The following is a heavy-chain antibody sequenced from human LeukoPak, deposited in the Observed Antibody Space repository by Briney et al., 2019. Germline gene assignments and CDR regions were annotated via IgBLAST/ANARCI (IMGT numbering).Heavy chain of an antibody. J-gene: IGHJ4*02. CDR3: ARVGGIWFGDRGDDY. D-gene: IGHD3-10*01. Sequence: ASVKVSCKASGYTFTSYDINWVRQATGQGLELMGWMNPNSGNTGYAQKFQGRVTMTRNTSITTAYMELSSLRSEDTAVYYCARVGGIWFGDRGDDYWGQGTLVTVSS. CDR2: MNPNSGNT. CDR1: GYTFTSYD. V-gene: IGHV1-8*01.